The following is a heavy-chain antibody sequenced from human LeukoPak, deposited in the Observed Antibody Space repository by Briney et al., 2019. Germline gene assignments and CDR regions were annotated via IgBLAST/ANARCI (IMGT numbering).Heavy chain of an antibody. D-gene: IGHD4-11*01. CDR2: IHTSGGT. CDR1: GGSISSYY. V-gene: IGHV4-4*07. CDR3: ARDLALETTVYRSDVFDI. J-gene: IGHJ3*02. Sequence: SETLSLTCTVSGGSISSYYWSWIRQPAGKGLEWVGRIHTSGGTNYNPSLKSRVTMSVDTSKNQFSLKLSSVTAADTAVYYCARDLALETTVYRSDVFDIWGQGTMVTVSS.